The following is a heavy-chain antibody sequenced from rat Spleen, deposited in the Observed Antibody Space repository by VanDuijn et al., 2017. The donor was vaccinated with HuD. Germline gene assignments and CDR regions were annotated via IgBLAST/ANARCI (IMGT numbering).Heavy chain of an antibody. Sequence: EVQLVESGGGLVQPGRSLKLSCAASGFTFSNYVMAWVRQAPTKGLEWVATIIYDGSGTYYRDSVKGRFTISRDNAKSTLDLQMDRLRSEDTGTYYCARRKDGGWYFDFWGPGTMVTVSS. J-gene: IGHJ1*01. CDR2: IIYDGSGT. CDR1: GFTFSNYV. D-gene: IGHD1-12*02. V-gene: IGHV5-29*01. CDR3: ARRKDGGWYFDF.